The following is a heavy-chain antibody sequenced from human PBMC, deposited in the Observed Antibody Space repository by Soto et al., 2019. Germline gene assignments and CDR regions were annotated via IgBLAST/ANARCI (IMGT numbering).Heavy chain of an antibody. D-gene: IGHD3-22*01. J-gene: IGHJ5*02. V-gene: IGHV4-39*01. CDR2: IYYSGST. CDR3: ARLGMYYYDSSGYYWFDP. Sequence: SETLSLTCTVSGGSISSSSYYWGWIRQPPGTGLEWIGSIYYSGSTYYNPSLKSRVTISGDTSKNQFSLELSSGTAADTAVYYCARLGMYYYDSSGYYWFDPWGQGTLVTVSS. CDR1: GGSISSSSYY.